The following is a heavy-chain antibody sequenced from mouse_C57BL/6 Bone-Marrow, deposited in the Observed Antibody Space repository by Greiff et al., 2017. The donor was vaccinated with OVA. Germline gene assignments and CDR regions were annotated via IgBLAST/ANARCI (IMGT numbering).Heavy chain of an antibody. V-gene: IGHV1-54*01. D-gene: IGHD1-1*01. CDR1: GYAFTNYL. J-gene: IGHJ1*03. CDR3: ASRPLYGSSSYWYFEV. Sequence: QVQLKQSGAELVRPGTSVKVSCKASGYAFTNYLIEWVKQRPGQGLEWIGVINPGSGGTNYNEKFKGKATLTADKSSSTAYMQLSSLTSEDSAVYFCASRPLYGSSSYWYFEVWGTGTTVTVSS. CDR2: INPGSGGT.